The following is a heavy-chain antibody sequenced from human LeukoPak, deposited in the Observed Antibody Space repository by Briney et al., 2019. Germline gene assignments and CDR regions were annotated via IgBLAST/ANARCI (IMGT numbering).Heavy chain of an antibody. D-gene: IGHD3-10*01. CDR1: GFTFSSYA. V-gene: IGHV3-23*01. Sequence: GGSLRLSCAASGFTFSSYAMSWVRQAPGKGLEWVSAISGSGGSTYYADSVKGRFTISRVNSKNTLYLQMNSLRAEDTAVYYCARYGSGSSVNWFDPWGQGTLVTVSS. CDR3: ARYGSGSSVNWFDP. CDR2: ISGSGGST. J-gene: IGHJ5*02.